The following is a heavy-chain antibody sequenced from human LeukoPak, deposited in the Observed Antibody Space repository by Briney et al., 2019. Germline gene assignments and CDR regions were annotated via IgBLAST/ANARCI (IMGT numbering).Heavy chain of an antibody. CDR2: INHSGST. V-gene: IGHV4-34*01. CDR3: ARGVSYYYDSSGYYYDY. D-gene: IGHD3-22*01. CDR1: GGSFSGYY. Sequence: SETLSLTCAVYGGSFSGYYWSWIRQPPEKGLEWIGEINHSGSTNYNPSLKSRVTISVDTSKIQFSLKLSSVTAADTAVYYCARGVSYYYDSSGYYYDYWGQGTLVTVSS. J-gene: IGHJ4*02.